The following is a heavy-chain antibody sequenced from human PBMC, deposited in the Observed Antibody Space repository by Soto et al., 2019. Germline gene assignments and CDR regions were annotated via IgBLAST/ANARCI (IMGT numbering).Heavy chain of an antibody. CDR1: GFTFDDYA. D-gene: IGHD2-21*02. Sequence: GGSLRLSCAASGFTFDDYAMHWVRQAPGKGLEWVSGISWNSGSIGYADSVKGRFTISRDNAKNSLYLQMNSLRAEDTALYYCAKFQTRGVSSCGGDCYFDYWGQGTLVTVSS. CDR3: AKFQTRGVSSCGGDCYFDY. CDR2: ISWNSGSI. V-gene: IGHV3-9*01. J-gene: IGHJ4*02.